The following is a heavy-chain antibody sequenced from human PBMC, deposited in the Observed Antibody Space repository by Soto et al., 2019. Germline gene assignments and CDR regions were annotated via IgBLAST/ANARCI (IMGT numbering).Heavy chain of an antibody. CDR1: GFTFSSYA. CDR3: AKEYYPYCSGGSCYPKNLDY. CDR2: ISGSGGST. Sequence: GGSLRLSCAASGFTFSSYAMSWVRQAPGKGLEWVSAISGSGGSTYYADSVKGRFTISRDNSKNTLYLQMNSLRAEDTAVYYCAKEYYPYCSGGSCYPKNLDYWGQGTLVTVSS. V-gene: IGHV3-23*01. D-gene: IGHD2-15*01. J-gene: IGHJ4*02.